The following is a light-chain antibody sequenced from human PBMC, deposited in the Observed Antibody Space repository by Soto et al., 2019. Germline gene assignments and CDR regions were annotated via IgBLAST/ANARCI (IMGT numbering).Light chain of an antibody. Sequence: QSALTQPASVSGSPGQSITISCTGTSSDIGNYDYVSWYQQHPGRAPKLMISEVSNRPSGVSNRFSGSKSGNTASLTISALQTEDEADYYCFSYRSNSSYVFGTGTKLTVL. CDR1: SSDIGNYDY. CDR2: EVS. CDR3: FSYRSNSSYV. J-gene: IGLJ1*01. V-gene: IGLV2-14*01.